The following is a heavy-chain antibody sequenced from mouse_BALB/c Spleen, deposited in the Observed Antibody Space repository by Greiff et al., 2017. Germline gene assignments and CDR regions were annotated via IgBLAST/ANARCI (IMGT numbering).Heavy chain of an antibody. D-gene: IGHD1-2*01. V-gene: IGHV1S81*02. CDR3: ARLLRPYYFDD. CDR1: GYTFTSYW. CDR2: INPSNGRT. J-gene: IGHJ2*01. Sequence: QVQLQQPGAELVKPGASVKLSCKASGYTFTSYWMHWVKQRPGQGLEWIGVINPSNGRTNYNEKFKSKATLTVDKSSSTAYMQLSSLTSEDSAVYYCARLLRPYYFDDWGQGTTLTVSS.